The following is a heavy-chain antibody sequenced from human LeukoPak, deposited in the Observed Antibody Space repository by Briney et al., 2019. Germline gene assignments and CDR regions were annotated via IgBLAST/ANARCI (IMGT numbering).Heavy chain of an antibody. Sequence: SETLSLTCAVSGDSISSGGYAWSWIRQTPGKGLEWIAYIHDSGSTYYNPSLKSRVSISVDTSKNQFSVKLNSVTAADTAVYYCARVAAAAGNNWFDPRGQGTLVTVSS. CDR2: IHDSGST. D-gene: IGHD6-13*01. J-gene: IGHJ5*02. V-gene: IGHV4-30-4*07. CDR1: GDSISSGGYA. CDR3: ARVAAAAGNNWFDP.